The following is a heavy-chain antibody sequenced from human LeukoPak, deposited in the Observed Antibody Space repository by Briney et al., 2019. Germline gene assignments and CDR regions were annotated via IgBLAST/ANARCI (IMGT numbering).Heavy chain of an antibody. D-gene: IGHD2-2*01. J-gene: IGHJ3*02. V-gene: IGHV1-69*13. CDR2: IIPIFGTA. CDR3: ARDSHCSSTSCYAEAFDI. Sequence: ASVKVSCKASGGTFSRYAISWVRQAPGQGLEWMGGIIPIFGTANYAQKFQGRVTITADESTSTAYMELSSLGSEDTAVYYCARDSHCSSTSCYAEAFDIWGKGTMVTVS. CDR1: GGTFSRYA.